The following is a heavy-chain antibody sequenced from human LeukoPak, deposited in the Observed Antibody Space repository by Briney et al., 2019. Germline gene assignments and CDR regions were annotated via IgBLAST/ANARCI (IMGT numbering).Heavy chain of an antibody. Sequence: GRSLRLSCAASGFTFSSYGMHWVRQAPGKGLEWVAVISYDGSNKYHADSVKGRFIISRDNSKNPLYLQMNSLRAEDTAVYYCAKKASWSSGWVDYWGQGTLVTVSS. V-gene: IGHV3-30*18. CDR2: ISYDGSNK. CDR1: GFTFSSYG. J-gene: IGHJ4*02. D-gene: IGHD6-19*01. CDR3: AKKASWSSGWVDY.